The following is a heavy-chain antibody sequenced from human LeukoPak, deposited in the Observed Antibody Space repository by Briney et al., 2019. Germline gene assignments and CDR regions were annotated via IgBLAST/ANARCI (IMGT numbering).Heavy chain of an antibody. J-gene: IGHJ4*02. CDR1: GFTFSSYG. V-gene: IGHV3-30*02. Sequence: GGSLRLSCAASGFTFSSYGMHWVRQAPGKELERVAFIRYDGSNKYYADSVKGRFTISRDNSKNTLYLQMNSLRAEDTAVYYCAKDHFLYSYGSAYYFDYWGQGTLVTVSS. D-gene: IGHD5-18*01. CDR2: IRYDGSNK. CDR3: AKDHFLYSYGSAYYFDY.